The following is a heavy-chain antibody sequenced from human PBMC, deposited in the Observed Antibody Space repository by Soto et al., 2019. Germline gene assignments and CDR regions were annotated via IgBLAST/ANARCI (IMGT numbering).Heavy chain of an antibody. CDR2: IYTSGST. V-gene: IGHV4-4*07. CDR1: GGSISSYY. J-gene: IGHJ6*02. D-gene: IGHD3-3*01. Sequence: PSETLSLTCTVSGGSISSYYWSWIRQPAGKGLEWIGRIYTSGSTNYNPSLKSRVTMSVDTSKNQFSLKLSSVTAADTAVYYCARDQAYYDFWSGYVRTHYYYYGMDVWGQGTTVTVS. CDR3: ARDQAYYDFWSGYVRTHYYYYGMDV.